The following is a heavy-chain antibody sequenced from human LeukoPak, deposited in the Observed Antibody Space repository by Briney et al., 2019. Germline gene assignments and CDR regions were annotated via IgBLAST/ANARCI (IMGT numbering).Heavy chain of an antibody. CDR2: IYTSGST. D-gene: IGHD4-23*01. V-gene: IGHV4-61*02. CDR1: GYSISSGYY. CDR3: ARALVTTVVTNYFDY. Sequence: PSETLSLTCTVSGYSISSGYYWSWIRQPAGKGLEWIGRIYTSGSTNYNPSLKSRVTISVDTSKNQFSLKLSSVTAADTAVYYCARALVTTVVTNYFDYWGQGTLVTVSS. J-gene: IGHJ4*02.